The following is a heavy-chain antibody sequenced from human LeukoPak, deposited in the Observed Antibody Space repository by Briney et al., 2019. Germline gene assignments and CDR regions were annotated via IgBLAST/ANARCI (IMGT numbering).Heavy chain of an antibody. Sequence: GGSLRLSCAASGFTFSDHYMDWVRQAPGKGLEWVGRSRNKANSYTTEYAASVKGRFTISRDDSKNSLYLQMNSLKTEDTAVYYCARAGDRSGWYYFDYWGQGTLVTVSS. V-gene: IGHV3-72*01. CDR3: ARAGDRSGWYYFDY. J-gene: IGHJ4*02. CDR2: SRNKANSYTT. CDR1: GFTFSDHY. D-gene: IGHD6-19*01.